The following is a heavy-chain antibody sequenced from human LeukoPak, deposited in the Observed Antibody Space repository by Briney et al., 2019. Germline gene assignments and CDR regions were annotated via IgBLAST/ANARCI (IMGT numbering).Heavy chain of an antibody. Sequence: GGSLRLSCAASGFTFSSYWMHWVRQAPGKGLVWASRINSDGSSTSYADSVKGRFTISRDNAKSTLYLQMNSLRAEDTAVYYCARGIDYWGQGTLVTVSS. J-gene: IGHJ4*02. CDR1: GFTFSSYW. CDR2: INSDGSST. V-gene: IGHV3-74*01. CDR3: ARGIDY. D-gene: IGHD3-10*01.